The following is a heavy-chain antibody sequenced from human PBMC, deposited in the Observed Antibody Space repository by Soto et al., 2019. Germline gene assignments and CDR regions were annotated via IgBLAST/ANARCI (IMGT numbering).Heavy chain of an antibody. V-gene: IGHV1-46*01. J-gene: IGHJ6*02. Sequence: VASVKVSCKASGYTFTSYCMHWVRQAPGQGLEWMGIINPSGGSTSYAQKFQGRVTMTRDTSTSTVYMELSSLRSEDTAVYYCARADILTGVRPLYYYGMDVWGQGTTVTVSS. D-gene: IGHD3-9*01. CDR1: GYTFTSYC. CDR3: ARADILTGVRPLYYYGMDV. CDR2: INPSGGST.